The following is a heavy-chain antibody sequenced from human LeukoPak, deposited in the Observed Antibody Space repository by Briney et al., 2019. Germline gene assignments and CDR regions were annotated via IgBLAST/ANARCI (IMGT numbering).Heavy chain of an antibody. CDR1: GGSFSGYY. D-gene: IGHD2-15*01. CDR3: ARGTKGGPAGPKTRRDSYYFDY. J-gene: IGHJ4*02. CDR2: INHSGST. Sequence: SETLSLTCAVYGGSFSGYYWSWIRQPPGKGLEWIGEINHSGSTNYNPSLKSRVTISVDTSKNQFSLKLSSVTAADTAVYYCARGTKGGPAGPKTRRDSYYFDYWGQGTLVTVSS. V-gene: IGHV4-34*01.